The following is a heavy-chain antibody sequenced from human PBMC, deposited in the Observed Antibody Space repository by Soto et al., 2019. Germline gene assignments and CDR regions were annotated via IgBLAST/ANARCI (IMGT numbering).Heavy chain of an antibody. V-gene: IGHV3-23*01. CDR1: GFTFNNYA. CDR3: AKQRAGYGSGSDTFYFDF. J-gene: IGHJ4*02. D-gene: IGHD3-10*01. Sequence: GGSLRLSCAASGFTFNNYAMTWVRQAPGKGPEWVSALSGSGGTTYYADSVRGRFTISRDNSKNTLFLQMSSLRAEDTALYYCAKQRAGYGSGSDTFYFDFWGQGTLVTVSS. CDR2: LSGSGGTT.